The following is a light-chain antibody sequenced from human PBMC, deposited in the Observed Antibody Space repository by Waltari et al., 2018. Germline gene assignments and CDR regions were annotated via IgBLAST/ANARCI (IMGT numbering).Light chain of an antibody. CDR3: SSYASSSVLI. J-gene: IGLJ2*01. CDR2: DVS. Sequence: SALTQPASVSGSPGQSITISCTGTSSDIGYYNYVSWYQQHPDKAPKLMIYDVSNRPSGVSNRFSGSKSGSTASLTISGLQAEDEADYYCSSYASSSVLIFGGGTRLTVL. CDR1: SSDIGYYNY. V-gene: IGLV2-14*03.